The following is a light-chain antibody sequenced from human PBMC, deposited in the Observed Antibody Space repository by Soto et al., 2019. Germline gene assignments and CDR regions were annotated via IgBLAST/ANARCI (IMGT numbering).Light chain of an antibody. V-gene: IGKV4-1*01. J-gene: IGKJ1*01. CDR3: QQYDSTWT. CDR1: QRVLYSSNNKNY. Sequence: DIVMTQSPDSLAVSLGERATINCKSSQRVLYSSNNKNYLACYQQKPGQPPKLLIYWASTRESGVPDRFSGSGSGTDFTLTNSCLQAEDVEVYYWQQYDSTWTFGQGTKGEIK. CDR2: WAS.